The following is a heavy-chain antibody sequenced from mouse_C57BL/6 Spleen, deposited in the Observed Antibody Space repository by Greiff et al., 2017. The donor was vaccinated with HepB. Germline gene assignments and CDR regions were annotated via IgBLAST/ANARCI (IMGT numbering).Heavy chain of an antibody. CDR3: AIHPYGYPYLDV. CDR1: GFTFSSYG. J-gene: IGHJ1*03. CDR2: ISSGGSYT. V-gene: IGHV5-6*01. D-gene: IGHD2-2*01. Sequence: EVQLVESGGDLVKPGGSLKLSCAASGFTFSSYGMSWVRQTPDKRLEWVATISSGGSYTYYPDSVKGLVTSSKDNAKNTLYLPMSRLKSEDTSMYYCAIHPYGYPYLDVWGTGTTVTVSS.